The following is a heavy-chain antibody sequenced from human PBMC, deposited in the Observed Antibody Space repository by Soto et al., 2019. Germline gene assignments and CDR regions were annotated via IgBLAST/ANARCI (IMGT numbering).Heavy chain of an antibody. J-gene: IGHJ5*02. CDR1: GGSISSSSYY. Sequence: QLQLQESGPGLVKPSETLSLTCTVSGGSISSSSYYWGWIRQPPGKGLEWIGSIYYSGSTYYNPSLTRRVTIYVDTSKNQFSPKLSSVTAADTAVYSCETGFGSGSYYNAWGQGTLVTVSS. CDR3: ETGFGSGSYYNA. D-gene: IGHD3-10*01. V-gene: IGHV4-39*01. CDR2: IYYSGST.